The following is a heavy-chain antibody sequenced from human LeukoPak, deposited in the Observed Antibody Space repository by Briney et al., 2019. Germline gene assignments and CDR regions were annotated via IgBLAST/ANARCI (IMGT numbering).Heavy chain of an antibody. D-gene: IGHD6-13*01. CDR3: ARTSSQKAPFDY. Sequence: PSETPSLTCTVSGGSISSYYWSWIRQPPGKGLEWIGYIYYSGSTNYNPSLKSRVTISVDTSKNQFSLKLSSVTAADTAVYYCARTSSQKAPFDYWGQGTLVTVSS. CDR1: GGSISSYY. J-gene: IGHJ4*02. V-gene: IGHV4-59*01. CDR2: IYYSGST.